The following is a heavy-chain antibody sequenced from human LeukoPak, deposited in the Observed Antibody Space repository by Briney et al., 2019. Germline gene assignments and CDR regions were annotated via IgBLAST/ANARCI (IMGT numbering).Heavy chain of an antibody. D-gene: IGHD1-7*01. CDR3: ARVGGSITGTTDYYYMDV. J-gene: IGHJ6*03. CDR2: IIPIFGTA. V-gene: IGHV1-69*05. Sequence: ASVKVSCKASGGTFSSYAISWVRPAPGQGLEWMGGIIPIFGTANYAQKFQGRVTITTDESTSTAYMELSSLRSEDTAVYYCARVGGSITGTTDYYYMDVWGKGTTVTVSS. CDR1: GGTFSSYA.